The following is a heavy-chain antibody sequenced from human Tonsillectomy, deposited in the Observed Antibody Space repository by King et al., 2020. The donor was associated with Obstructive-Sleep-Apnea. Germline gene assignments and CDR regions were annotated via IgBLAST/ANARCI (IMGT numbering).Heavy chain of an antibody. CDR1: GGSISSGDYN. D-gene: IGHD3-10*01. V-gene: IGHV4-30-4*01. J-gene: IGHJ4*02. CDR2: INYSGST. CDR3: ARSPKLIWFGELSTFDY. Sequence: VQLQESGPGLVKPSQTLSLTCTVSGGSISSGDYNWNWIRQPPGKGLEWIGYINYSGSTHYNPSLKSRLIISVDTSKNQFSLKRSSVTAADTAVDYCARSPKLIWFGELSTFDYWGQGTLVTVSS.